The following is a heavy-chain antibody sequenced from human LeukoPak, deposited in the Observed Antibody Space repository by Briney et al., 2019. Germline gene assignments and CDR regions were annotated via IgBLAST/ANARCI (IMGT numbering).Heavy chain of an antibody. V-gene: IGHV3-23*01. D-gene: IGHD2-2*01. CDR1: GFTFSSYA. Sequence: GGSLRLSCAASGFTFSSYARSWVRQAPGKGLEWVSAISGSGGSTYYAHSVKGRFTISRDNSKNTLYLQMNSLRAEDTAVYYCAKGDIVVVPAANPHWGQGTLVTVSS. CDR2: ISGSGGST. J-gene: IGHJ4*02. CDR3: AKGDIVVVPAANPH.